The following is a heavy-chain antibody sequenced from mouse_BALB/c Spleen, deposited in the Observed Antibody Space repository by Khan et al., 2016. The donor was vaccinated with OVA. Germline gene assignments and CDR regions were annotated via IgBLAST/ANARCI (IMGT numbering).Heavy chain of an antibody. D-gene: IGHD2-10*01. CDR2: IWGDGST. Sequence: QVQLKQSGPGLVAPSQSLSITCTVSGFSLTGYGVNWVRQPPGKGLEWLGMIWGDGSTDYNSALKARLSISKDNSKSQDFLKMNSLQTDDTARYDGARAYYGNCREAMDYWGQGTSVTVSS. V-gene: IGHV2-6-7*01. CDR1: GFSLTGYG. CDR3: ARAYYGNCREAMDY. J-gene: IGHJ4*01.